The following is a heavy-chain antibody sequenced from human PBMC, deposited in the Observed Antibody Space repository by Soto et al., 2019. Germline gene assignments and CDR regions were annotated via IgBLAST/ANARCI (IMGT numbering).Heavy chain of an antibody. CDR3: ARNVNSGLDY. CDR1: GYIFTTYY. J-gene: IGHJ4*02. V-gene: IGHV1-46*01. D-gene: IGHD1-20*01. Sequence: ASVKVSCKASGYIFTTYYIHWVRQAPGQGLEWMGMVNPTQGSTSYAQKFQGRVTMTRDTSTSTVYMELSSLRSEDTAVYFCARNVNSGLDYWGQGTLVTVSS. CDR2: VNPTQGST.